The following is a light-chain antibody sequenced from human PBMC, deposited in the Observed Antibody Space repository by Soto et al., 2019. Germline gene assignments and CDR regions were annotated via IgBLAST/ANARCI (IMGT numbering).Light chain of an antibody. V-gene: IGLV1-40*01. CDR2: GNN. Sequence: QSVLTQPPSVSGALGQRVTISCTGSTSNIGAGFDVHWYQQFPGTAPKLLIFGNNNRPSGVPDRFSGSKSGTSASLAITGLQAEDEGDYYCSSYTSSSTLVLGGGTKLTVL. J-gene: IGLJ2*01. CDR3: SSYTSSSTLV. CDR1: TSNIGAGFD.